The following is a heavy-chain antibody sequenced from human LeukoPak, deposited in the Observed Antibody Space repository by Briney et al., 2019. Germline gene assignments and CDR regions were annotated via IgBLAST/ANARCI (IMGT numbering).Heavy chain of an antibody. D-gene: IGHD1-26*01. CDR1: GDSISSDY. CDR2: IYYSGST. CDR3: ARAAKWELLLWDY. J-gene: IGHJ4*02. Sequence: NPSETLSLTCSVSGDSISSDYWSWIRQLAGKGLEWIGYIYYSGSTNYNPSLKSRVTISVDTSKNQFSLKLSSVTAADTAVYYCARAAKWELLLWDYWGQGTLVTVSS. V-gene: IGHV4-59*01.